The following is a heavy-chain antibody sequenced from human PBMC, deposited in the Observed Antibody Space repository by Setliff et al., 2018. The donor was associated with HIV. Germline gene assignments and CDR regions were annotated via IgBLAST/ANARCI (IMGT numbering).Heavy chain of an antibody. J-gene: IGHJ4*02. CDR3: AREKHWNGPFDY. CDR2: IYYSGST. V-gene: IGHV4-30-4*08. D-gene: IGHD1-1*01. Sequence: SETLSLTCTVSGGSISSGDYYWSWIRQPPGKGLEWIGYIYYSGSTYYNPSLKSRVTISVDTSKNQFSLKLSSVTAADTAVYYCAREKHWNGPFDYWGQGKLVTVSS. CDR1: GGSISSGDYY.